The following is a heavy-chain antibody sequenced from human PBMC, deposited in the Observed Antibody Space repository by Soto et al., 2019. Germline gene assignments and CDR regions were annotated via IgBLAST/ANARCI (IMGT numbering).Heavy chain of an antibody. Sequence: GESLKISCKGSGYSFTSYWISWVRQMPGKGLEWMGRIDPSDSYTNYSPSFQGHVTISADKSISTAYLLWSSLKASDTAMYYCAASVVTNSYYYYGMDVWGQGTTVTVSS. D-gene: IGHD2-15*01. CDR2: IDPSDSYT. CDR1: GYSFTSYW. CDR3: AASVVTNSYYYYGMDV. J-gene: IGHJ6*02. V-gene: IGHV5-10-1*01.